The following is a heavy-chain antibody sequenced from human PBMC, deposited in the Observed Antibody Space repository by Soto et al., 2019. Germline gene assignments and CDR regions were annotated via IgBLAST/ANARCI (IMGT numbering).Heavy chain of an antibody. Sequence: PSETLSLTCTVSGGSISSYYWSWIRQPPGKGLEWIGYIYYSGSTNYNPSLKSRVTISVDTSKNQFSLKLSSVTAADTAVYYCASHETYDAFDIWGQGTMVTVSS. J-gene: IGHJ3*02. V-gene: IGHV4-59*01. CDR3: ASHETYDAFDI. CDR1: GGSISSYY. CDR2: IYYSGST.